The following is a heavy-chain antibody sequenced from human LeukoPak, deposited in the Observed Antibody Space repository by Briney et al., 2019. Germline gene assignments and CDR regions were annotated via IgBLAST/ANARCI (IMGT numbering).Heavy chain of an antibody. D-gene: IGHD2-21*01. V-gene: IGHV3-53*01. Sequence: GGSLRLSCAASQFSVSSHYMSWVRQAPAKGLEWVSVIYSGGATYYADSVKGRFTISRDNSKNTLYLQMNDLRVEDTAVYYCACDDWFDPWGQGTLVTVSS. CDR1: QFSVSSHY. CDR3: ACDDWFDP. J-gene: IGHJ5*02. CDR2: IYSGGAT.